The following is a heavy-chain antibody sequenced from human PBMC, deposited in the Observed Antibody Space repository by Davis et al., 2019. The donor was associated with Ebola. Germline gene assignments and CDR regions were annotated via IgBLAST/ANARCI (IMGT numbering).Heavy chain of an antibody. CDR1: GFTVSGKF. D-gene: IGHD3-3*01. V-gene: IGHV3-23*01. CDR3: AKSETFYDFWSGYFDS. J-gene: IGHJ5*01. CDR2: MTGSGGRT. Sequence: PGGSLRLSCAASGFTVSGKFMSWVRQAPGKGLEWVSTMTGSGGRTYYADSVKGRFTISRDNSKNTLYLQMNSLRAEDTAVYFCAKSETFYDFWSGYFDSWGQGILVTVSS.